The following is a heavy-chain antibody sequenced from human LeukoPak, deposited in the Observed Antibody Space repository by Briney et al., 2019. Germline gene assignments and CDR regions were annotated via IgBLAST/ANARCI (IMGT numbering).Heavy chain of an antibody. CDR1: GCSISSSSYY. CDR2: IYYSGST. D-gene: IGHD6-19*01. Sequence: SETLSLTCTVSGCSISSSSYYWGWIRQPPGKGREWIGSIYYSGSTYYNPSLKRRVTISVDTSKNQFSLKLSSVTAADTAVYYCASRWLVQDYWGQGTLVTVSS. V-gene: IGHV4-39*01. J-gene: IGHJ4*02. CDR3: ASRWLVQDY.